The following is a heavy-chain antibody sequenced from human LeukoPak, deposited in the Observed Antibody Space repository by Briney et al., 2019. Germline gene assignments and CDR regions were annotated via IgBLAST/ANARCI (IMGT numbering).Heavy chain of an antibody. CDR3: ARGAVAGYY. CDR2: INHSGST. Sequence: SETLSLTCAVYGGSFSGCYWSWIRQPPGKGLEWIGEINHSGSTNYNPSLKSRVTISVDTSKNQFSLKLSSVTAADTAVYYCARGAVAGYYWGQGTLVTVSS. CDR1: GGSFSGCY. V-gene: IGHV4-34*01. D-gene: IGHD6-19*01. J-gene: IGHJ4*02.